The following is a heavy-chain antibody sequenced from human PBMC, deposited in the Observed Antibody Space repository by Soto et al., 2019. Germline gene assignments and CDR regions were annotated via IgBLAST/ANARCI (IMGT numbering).Heavy chain of an antibody. CDR3: ASYRDHLVLYGMDV. J-gene: IGHJ6*02. D-gene: IGHD3-16*02. CDR2: ISAYNGNT. CDR1: GYTFTSYV. Sequence: QVQLVQSGAEVKKPGASVKVSCKASGYTFTSYVISWVRQAPGQGLEWMGWISAYNGNTNYAQKFQGRVTVTTDTSTSKAYLERRSLRSDDTSVYYCASYRDHLVLYGMDVGGQGTTVTVSS. V-gene: IGHV1-18*01.